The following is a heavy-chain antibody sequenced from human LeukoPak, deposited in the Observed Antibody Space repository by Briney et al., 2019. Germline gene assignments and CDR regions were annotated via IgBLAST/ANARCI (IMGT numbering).Heavy chain of an antibody. V-gene: IGHV3-30*02. CDR1: GFTFSSYG. D-gene: IGHD3-3*01. CDR2: IRYDGSNK. CDR3: ARGLYDFWSGHYVDY. Sequence: GGSLRLSCAASGFTFSSYGMHWVRQAPGKGLEWVAFIRYDGSNKYYADSVKGRFTISRDNSKNTLYLQMNSLRAEDTAVYYCARGLYDFWSGHYVDYWGQGTLVTVSS. J-gene: IGHJ4*02.